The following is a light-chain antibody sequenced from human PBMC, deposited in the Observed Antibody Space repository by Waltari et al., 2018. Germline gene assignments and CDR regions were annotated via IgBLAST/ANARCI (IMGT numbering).Light chain of an antibody. J-gene: IGKJ4*01. CDR2: GAS. CDR3: QQYHSYPLT. V-gene: IGKV1-16*02. CDR1: RGITNY. Sequence: DIQMTQSPSSLSASVGDRVTITCRASRGITNYLAWFQHKPGKAPQSLIYGASRLQSGVPSKFSGSGSVTDFTLTISSLQPEDFATYYCQQYHSYPLTFGGGTKVEIK.